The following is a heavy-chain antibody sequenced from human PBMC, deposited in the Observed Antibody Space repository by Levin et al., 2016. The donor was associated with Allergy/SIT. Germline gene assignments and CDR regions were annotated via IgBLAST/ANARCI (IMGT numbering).Heavy chain of an antibody. J-gene: IGHJ3*02. V-gene: IGHV3-11*01. Sequence: GESLKISCAASGFTFSDYYMSWIRQAPGKGLEWVSYISSSGSTIYYADSVKGRFTISRDNAKNSLYLQMNSLRAEDTAVYYCARDPDRLAARLRAFDIWGQGTMVTVSS. CDR1: GFTFSDYY. CDR3: ARDPDRLAARLRAFDI. CDR2: ISSSGSTI. D-gene: IGHD6-6*01.